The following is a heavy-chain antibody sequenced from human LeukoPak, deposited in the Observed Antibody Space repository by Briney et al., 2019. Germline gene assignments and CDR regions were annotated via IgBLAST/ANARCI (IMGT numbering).Heavy chain of an antibody. CDR2: INHSGST. J-gene: IGHJ4*02. CDR1: GGSFSGYY. V-gene: IGHV4-34*01. CDR3: APPVAHPGTGIAPDY. Sequence: SETLSLTCAVYGGSFSGYYWSWIRQPPGKGLEWIGEINHSGSTNYNPSLKGRVTISVDTSKNQFSLKLSSVTAADTAVYYCAPPVAHPGTGIAPDYWGQGTLVTVSS. D-gene: IGHD7-27*01.